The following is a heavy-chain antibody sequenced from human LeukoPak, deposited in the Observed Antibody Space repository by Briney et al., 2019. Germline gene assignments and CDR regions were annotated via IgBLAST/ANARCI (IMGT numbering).Heavy chain of an antibody. J-gene: IGHJ5*02. V-gene: IGHV1-46*01. CDR3: ARDHSVGDIAWWFDP. CDR2: INPTGTST. D-gene: IGHD3-10*01. Sequence: ASVKVSCKTSGYTFTNNWMHWVRQAPGQGLEWVGVINPTGTSTLYAQNFQGRVTLTRDMSTTTDYMELRSLTSEDTAVYYCARDHSVGDIAWWFDPWGQGTLVSVSS. CDR1: GYTFTNNW.